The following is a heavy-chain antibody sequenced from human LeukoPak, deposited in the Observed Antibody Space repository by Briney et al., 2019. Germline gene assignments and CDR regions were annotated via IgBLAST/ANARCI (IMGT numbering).Heavy chain of an antibody. V-gene: IGHV1-18*04. CDR1: GYTFTGYY. D-gene: IGHD1-26*01. Sequence: ASVKVSCKASGYTFTGYYMHWVRQAPGQGLEWMGWISTYNGDTNYAQNLQGRVTMTTDTSTSTAYMDLRSLRSDDTAVYYCARDTGSSPGDYWGQGTLVTVSS. J-gene: IGHJ4*02. CDR3: ARDTGSSPGDY. CDR2: ISTYNGDT.